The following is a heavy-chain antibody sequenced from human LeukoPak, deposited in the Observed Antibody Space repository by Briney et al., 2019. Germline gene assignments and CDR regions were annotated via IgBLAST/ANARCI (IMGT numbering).Heavy chain of an antibody. CDR2: ITSNGGSA. J-gene: IGHJ4*02. D-gene: IGHD6-13*01. CDR3: VVFRATAGLY. V-gene: IGHV3-64D*06. CDR1: GFTFSSYA. Sequence: PGGSLRLSCSASGFTFSSYAMYWVRQAPGKGLEYVSAITSNGGSAYYADSVKGRFTISRDNSRNTLYLQMSSLRADDTAVHYCVVFRATAGLYWGQGTLVTVSS.